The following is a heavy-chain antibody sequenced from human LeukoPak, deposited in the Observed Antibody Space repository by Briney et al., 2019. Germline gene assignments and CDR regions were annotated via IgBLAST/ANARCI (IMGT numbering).Heavy chain of an antibody. J-gene: IGHJ4*02. CDR3: ATRGGGYYYDSSGYSLDY. V-gene: IGHV1-2*02. CDR1: GYTFTGYY. Sequence: GASVKVSCKASGYTFTGYYMHWVRQAPGQGLEWMGWINPNSGGTNYAQKFQGRVTMTRDTSISTAYMELSRLRSDDTAVYYCATRGGGYYYDSSGYSLDYWGQGTLVTVSS. CDR2: INPNSGGT. D-gene: IGHD3-22*01.